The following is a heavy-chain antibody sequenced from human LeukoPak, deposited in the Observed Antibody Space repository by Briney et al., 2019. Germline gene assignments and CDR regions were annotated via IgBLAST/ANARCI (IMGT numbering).Heavy chain of an antibody. CDR3: ARVVWSLGGNFPELDY. V-gene: IGHV1-18*01. Sequence: ASVKVSCKASGYTFTSYGISWVRQAPGQGLEWMGWISAYNGNTNYAQKLQGRVTMTTDTSTSTAYMELRSLRSDDTAVYYCARVVWSLGGNFPELDYWGQGTLVTVSS. CDR1: GYTFTSYG. J-gene: IGHJ4*02. D-gene: IGHD4-23*01. CDR2: ISAYNGNT.